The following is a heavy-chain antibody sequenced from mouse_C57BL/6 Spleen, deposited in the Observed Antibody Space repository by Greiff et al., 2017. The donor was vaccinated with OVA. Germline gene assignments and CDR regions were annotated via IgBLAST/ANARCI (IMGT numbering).Heavy chain of an antibody. D-gene: IGHD4-1*01. Sequence: VKLQESGPELVKPGASVKISCKASGYAFSSSWMNWVKQRPGKGLEWIGRIYPGDGDTNYNGKFKGKATLTADKSSSTAYMQLSSLTSEDSAVYFCARANWAFDYWGQGTTLTVSS. CDR2: IYPGDGDT. J-gene: IGHJ2*01. CDR1: GYAFSSSW. V-gene: IGHV1-82*01. CDR3: ARANWAFDY.